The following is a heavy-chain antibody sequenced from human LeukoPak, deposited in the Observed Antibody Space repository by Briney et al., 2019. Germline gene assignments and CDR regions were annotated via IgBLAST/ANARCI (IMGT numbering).Heavy chain of an antibody. J-gene: IGHJ4*02. CDR2: INPSGGST. CDR3: AREWGNKAFDY. V-gene: IGHV1-46*01. Sequence: ASVKVSCKASGYIFTSYYMHWMRQAPGQGLEWMGIINPSGGSTSYAQKFQGRVTMTRDTSTNTVYMELSSLRSEDTAVYYCAREWGNKAFDYWGQGTLVTVSS. CDR1: GYIFTSYY. D-gene: IGHD7-27*01.